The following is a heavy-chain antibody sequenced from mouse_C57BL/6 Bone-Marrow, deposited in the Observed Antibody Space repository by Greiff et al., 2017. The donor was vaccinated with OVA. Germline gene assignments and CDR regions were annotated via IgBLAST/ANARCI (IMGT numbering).Heavy chain of an antibody. Sequence: EVMLVESGAELVRPGASVKLSCTASGFNIKDDYMHWVKQRPEQGLEWIGWIDPENGDTEYASKFQGKATITADTSSNTAYLQLSSLTSEDTAVYYCTTDYYGSSYVPFAYWGQGTLVTVSA. CDR1: GFNIKDDY. CDR2: IDPENGDT. D-gene: IGHD1-1*01. J-gene: IGHJ3*01. CDR3: TTDYYGSSYVPFAY. V-gene: IGHV14-4*01.